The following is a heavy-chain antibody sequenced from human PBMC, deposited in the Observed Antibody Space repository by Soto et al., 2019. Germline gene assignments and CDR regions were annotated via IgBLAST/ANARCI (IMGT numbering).Heavy chain of an antibody. V-gene: IGHV1-18*01. J-gene: IGHJ4*02. D-gene: IGHD1-1*01. CDR3: ARGRYGDY. CDR2: ISAHNGNT. Sequence: QVHLVQSGAEVKKPGASVKVSCKGSGYTFTTYGITWVRQAPGQGLEWMGWISAHNGNTNYAQKLQGRVTVTGDTSTSTADMELRSLRSDDTAVYYCARGRYGDYWGQGALVTVSS. CDR1: GYTFTTYG.